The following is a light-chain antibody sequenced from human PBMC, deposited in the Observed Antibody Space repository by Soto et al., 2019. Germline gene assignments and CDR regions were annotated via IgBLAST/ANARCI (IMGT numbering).Light chain of an antibody. CDR2: DAS. J-gene: IGKJ2*01. Sequence: DIQMTQSPSTLSASVGDRVTITCRASQSISTWLAWYQQKPGKAPKLLIYDASSWESGVPSRFSGSGPGTEFTLSISSLQPDDFATYYCQQYNSYPGTFGQGTKLEIK. CDR3: QQYNSYPGT. V-gene: IGKV1-5*01. CDR1: QSISTW.